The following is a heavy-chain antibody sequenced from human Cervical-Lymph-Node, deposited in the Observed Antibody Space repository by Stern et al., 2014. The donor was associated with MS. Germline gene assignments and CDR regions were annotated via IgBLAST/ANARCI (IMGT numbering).Heavy chain of an antibody. CDR3: ARGDSEAPIYYFDY. J-gene: IGHJ4*02. D-gene: IGHD2-21*01. CDR2: ITPLFDAT. Sequence: VQLAESWAEVKKPGSSVKVSCQTSGGTFNTFAIGWVRQAPGQGLEWMGGITPLFDATNYAQKFQGRLTITADESTRTVYMELSSLRFDDTAMYYCARGDSEAPIYYFDYWGQGTLVTVSS. CDR1: GGTFNTFA. V-gene: IGHV1-69*01.